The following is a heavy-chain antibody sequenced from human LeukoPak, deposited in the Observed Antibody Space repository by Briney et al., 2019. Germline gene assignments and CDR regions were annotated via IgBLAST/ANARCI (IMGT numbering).Heavy chain of an antibody. V-gene: IGHV3-74*01. J-gene: IGHJ4*02. Sequence: GGSLRLSCAASEFTFSSYWMHWVRQAPGKGLVWVSRINSDGSITTYADSVKGRFTISRDNAKSTVYLQMNSLRAEDTAVYYCTRGGVDYWGQGTLVTVSS. CDR3: TRGGVDY. CDR2: INSDGSIT. D-gene: IGHD3-10*01. CDR1: EFTFSSYW.